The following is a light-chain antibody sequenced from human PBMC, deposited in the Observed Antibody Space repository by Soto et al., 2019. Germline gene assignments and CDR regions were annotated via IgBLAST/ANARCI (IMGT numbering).Light chain of an antibody. J-gene: IGKJ4*01. CDR2: DAS. CDR3: QQRSNWPPLT. Sequence: EIVLTQSPATLSLSPGERATLSCRASQSVSSYLAWYQQKPGQAPRLLIYDASNRATGIPARFSGSGSGTDFTLTISSLEPEDFAVYYFQQRSNWPPLTFGGGNKVEIK. V-gene: IGKV3-11*01. CDR1: QSVSSY.